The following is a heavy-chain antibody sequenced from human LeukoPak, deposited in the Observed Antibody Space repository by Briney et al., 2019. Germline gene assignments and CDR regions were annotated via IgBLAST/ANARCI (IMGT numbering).Heavy chain of an antibody. D-gene: IGHD3-10*01. CDR2: ISGSGSST. V-gene: IGHV3-23*01. J-gene: IGHJ4*02. Sequence: GGSLRLSCAASGFTFRDYYMSWIRQAPEKGLEWVSAISGSGSSTYYGDSVKGRFTISRDNSKNTLYLQMNSLRAEDTAVYYCAKDLTGSYLCDYWGQGTLVTVSS. CDR1: GFTFRDYY. CDR3: AKDLTGSYLCDY.